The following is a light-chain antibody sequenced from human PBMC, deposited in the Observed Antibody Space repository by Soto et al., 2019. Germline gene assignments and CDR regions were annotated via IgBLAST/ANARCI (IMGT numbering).Light chain of an antibody. J-gene: IGLJ2*01. Sequence: QTVVTQEPSFSVSPGRTVTLTCGLSSGSVSTSYYPSWYQQTPGQAPRTLIYSTNTRSSGVHDRFSGSILGNKAALTITGAQADDEADYYCVLYMGSGISVFGGGTKVTVL. CDR3: VLYMGSGISV. CDR2: STN. V-gene: IGLV8-61*01. CDR1: SGSVSTSYY.